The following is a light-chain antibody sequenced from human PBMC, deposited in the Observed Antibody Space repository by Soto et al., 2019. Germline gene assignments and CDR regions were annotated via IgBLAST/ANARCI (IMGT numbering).Light chain of an antibody. CDR3: QQRSNWPWT. CDR2: YTS. J-gene: IGKJ1*01. CDR1: QSVSSY. Sequence: EIVLTQSPATLSLSPGERATLSCRASQSVSSYLAGYQQKPGGAPSLLIFYTSNRATGSPARFSGSGSATDFSLTISSLEPEDVSVYYCQQRSNWPWTFGQGTKVDI. V-gene: IGKV3-11*01.